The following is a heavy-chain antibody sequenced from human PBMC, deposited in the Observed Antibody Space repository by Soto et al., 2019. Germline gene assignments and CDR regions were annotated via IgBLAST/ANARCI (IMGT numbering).Heavy chain of an antibody. V-gene: IGHV1-18*01. J-gene: IGHJ4*02. D-gene: IGHD2-2*01. CDR1: GYTFITYG. CDR2: ITPYNGKT. CDR3: ARDTSHYFDH. Sequence: ASVKVSCKASGYTFITYGVTWVRQAPGQGLEWMGWITPYNGKTHYAQKFQDRVTMTTDTAATTAYMELRSLTSDDSAMYFCARDTSHYFDHWGQGILVTVSS.